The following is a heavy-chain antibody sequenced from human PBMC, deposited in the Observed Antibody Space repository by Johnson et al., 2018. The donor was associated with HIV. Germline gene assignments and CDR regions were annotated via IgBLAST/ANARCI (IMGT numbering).Heavy chain of an antibody. V-gene: IGHV3-9*01. D-gene: IGHD1-26*01. CDR1: GFTFDDYA. CDR2: ISWNSGSI. CDR3: ARDGAIAGAATEALDL. J-gene: IGHJ3*01. Sequence: VQLVESGGGLVKPGGSLRLSCAASGFTFDDYAMHWVRQAPGKGLEWVSGISWNSGSIGYADSVKGRFTISRDNSKNTAYLIMNSLKTEDTAVYYCARDGAIAGAATEALDLWGQGTMVIVS.